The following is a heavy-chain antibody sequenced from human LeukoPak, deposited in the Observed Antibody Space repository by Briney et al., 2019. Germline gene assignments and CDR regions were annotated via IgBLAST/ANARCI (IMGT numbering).Heavy chain of an antibody. CDR1: GGSISSNNYY. D-gene: IGHD5-12*01. CDR3: ASGGALVATLAY. CDR2: IYYGGNT. J-gene: IGHJ4*02. Sequence: PSETLSLTCTVSGGSISSNNYYWGWIRQPPGKGLEWIGYIYYGGNTYYNPSLESRVTISLDTSKNKFSLKLSSVTAADTAVYYWASGGALVATLAYWGQGILVTVSS. V-gene: IGHV4-31*03.